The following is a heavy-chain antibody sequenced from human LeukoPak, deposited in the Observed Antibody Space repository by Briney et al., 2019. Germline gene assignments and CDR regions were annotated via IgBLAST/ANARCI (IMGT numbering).Heavy chain of an antibody. CDR1: GGSISSYY. J-gene: IGHJ3*02. CDR3: ARLGSTFDI. Sequence: SETLSLTCTVSGGSISSYYWSWIRQPPGKGLEWIGYFYYSGNTNYNPSLKSRVTISVDTSKNQFSLKLSSVTAADTAVYYCARLGSTFDIWGQGTMVTVSS. V-gene: IGHV4-59*01. CDR2: FYYSGNT. D-gene: IGHD2-2*01.